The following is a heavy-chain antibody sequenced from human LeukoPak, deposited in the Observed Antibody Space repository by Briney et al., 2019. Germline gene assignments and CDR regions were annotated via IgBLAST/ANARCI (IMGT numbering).Heavy chain of an antibody. Sequence: GGSLRLSCAASGLTFNNYDMRWVRQAPGKGLEWLSAISGSGGRTYYADSVKGRFTISRDNSKNTLYLQMNSLRAEDTAVYYCAKDRGYCSSTSCYPDAFDIWGQGTMVTVSS. D-gene: IGHD2-2*01. V-gene: IGHV3-23*01. J-gene: IGHJ3*02. CDR3: AKDRGYCSSTSCYPDAFDI. CDR2: ISGSGGRT. CDR1: GLTFNNYD.